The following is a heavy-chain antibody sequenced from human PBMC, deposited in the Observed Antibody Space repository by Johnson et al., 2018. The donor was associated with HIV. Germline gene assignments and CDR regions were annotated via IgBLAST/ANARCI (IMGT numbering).Heavy chain of an antibody. CDR3: ARDGRGLDAFDI. V-gene: IGHV3-11*04. J-gene: IGHJ3*02. Sequence: QVQLVESGGGLVKPGGSLRLSCAASGFTVSSNYMSWVRQAPGKGLEWVSGINWNGGSTGYADSVKGRFTISRDMAKNTLYLQMNSLRAEDTAVYYCARDGRGLDAFDIWGQGTVVTVSS. D-gene: IGHD3/OR15-3a*01. CDR1: GFTVSSNY. CDR2: INWNGGST.